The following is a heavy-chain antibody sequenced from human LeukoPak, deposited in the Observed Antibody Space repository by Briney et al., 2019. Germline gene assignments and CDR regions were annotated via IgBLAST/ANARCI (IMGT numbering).Heavy chain of an antibody. CDR1: GFTFSSHA. CDR3: AKDTPVSGTSRKFDY. CDR2: ISGSGGST. J-gene: IGHJ4*02. Sequence: GGSLRLSCAASGFTFSSHAMSWVRQAPGKGLEWVSAISGSGGSTYYAESVKGRFTISRDNSKNTLSLQMNSLRAEDTAVYYCAKDTPVSGTSRKFDYLGQGTLVTVSS. D-gene: IGHD6-19*01. V-gene: IGHV3-23*01.